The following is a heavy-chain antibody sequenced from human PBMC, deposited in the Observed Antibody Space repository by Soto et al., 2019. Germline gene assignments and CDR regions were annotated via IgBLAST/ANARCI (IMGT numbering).Heavy chain of an antibody. CDR1: GGTFGSHG. CDR2: FIAMLGTP. V-gene: IGHV1-69*13. J-gene: IGHJ4*02. CDR3: ARGAMANFDY. Sequence: SVKVSCKASGGTFGSHGIAWVRQAPGQGLEWMGGFIAMLGTPTYAKKVQGRATITADEPLTSSYLELRSLRSEDTAVYFCARGAMANFDYWGQGTVVTVSS. D-gene: IGHD5-18*01.